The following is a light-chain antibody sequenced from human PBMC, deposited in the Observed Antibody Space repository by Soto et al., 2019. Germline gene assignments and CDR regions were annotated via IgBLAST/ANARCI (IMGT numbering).Light chain of an antibody. CDR3: LQDYNYPRT. CDR1: QDIRTE. J-gene: IGKJ1*01. V-gene: IGKV1-6*01. Sequence: ALQMTQSPSSLSASVGDRVTITCRASQDIRTELGWYQQKPGKAPKLLIYGATTLQSGVPSRFSGSGSGTDFPLTTSGLQPEDFATYYCLQDYNYPRTFAQGTKVEVK. CDR2: GAT.